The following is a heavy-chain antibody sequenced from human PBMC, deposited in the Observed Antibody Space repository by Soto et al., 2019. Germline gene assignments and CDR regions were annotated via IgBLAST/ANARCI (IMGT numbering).Heavy chain of an antibody. CDR2: ILPIFGTT. Sequence: QVQLVQSGAEVKKPGSSVKVSCKASGVTFNTYNINWVRQAPGQGLEWMGGILPIFGTTNYAQRFQGRVTITADDSTSTAYMELSSMRSEDTAVYYCARDETGDSYYYYDGMDWWGQGTTVTVTS. J-gene: IGHJ6*02. CDR1: GVTFNTYN. V-gene: IGHV1-69*01. CDR3: ARDETGDSYYYYDGMDW. D-gene: IGHD7-27*01.